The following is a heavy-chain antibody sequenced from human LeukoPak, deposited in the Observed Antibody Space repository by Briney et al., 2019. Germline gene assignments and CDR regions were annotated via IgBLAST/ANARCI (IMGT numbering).Heavy chain of an antibody. CDR2: IFYSGST. CDR1: GGSISTSNYY. D-gene: IGHD3-10*01. CDR3: ARVLRRYGSGSYYLAHNWFDP. V-gene: IGHV4-39*07. Sequence: PSEALSLTCTVSGGSISTSNYYWGWIRQPPGKGLEWIGNIFYSGSTYYSPSLKSRVTISLDTSRNQFSLKLTSVTAADTAVYYCARVLRRYGSGSYYLAHNWFDPWGQGTLVTVSS. J-gene: IGHJ5*02.